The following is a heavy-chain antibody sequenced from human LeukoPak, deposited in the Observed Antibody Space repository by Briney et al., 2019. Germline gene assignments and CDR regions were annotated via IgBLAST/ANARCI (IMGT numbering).Heavy chain of an antibody. Sequence: GGSLRLSCAASGFTVISNLMTWVRQGLGRGLEWLSSIYSGGATYYADSVKGRFTISRDHSNNSVSLQMTNLRVEDTAIYYCARGAYRISWPGIDYWGQGTLVTVSS. CDR1: GFTVISNL. CDR3: ARGAYRISWPGIDY. CDR2: IYSGGAT. V-gene: IGHV3-53*01. J-gene: IGHJ4*02. D-gene: IGHD3-16*02.